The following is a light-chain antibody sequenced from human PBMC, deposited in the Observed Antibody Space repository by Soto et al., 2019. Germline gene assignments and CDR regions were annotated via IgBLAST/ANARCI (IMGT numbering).Light chain of an antibody. CDR3: QQRTNWPPWT. CDR2: DAS. V-gene: IGKV3-11*01. J-gene: IGKJ1*01. CDR1: QSITTY. Sequence: EIVLTQSPATLSLSPGERATLFCRASQSITTYLAWYQQKPGQAPRLLIYDASNRATGIPARFSGSGSGTDFTLTISSLEPEDFAVYYCQQRTNWPPWTFGQGTKVELK.